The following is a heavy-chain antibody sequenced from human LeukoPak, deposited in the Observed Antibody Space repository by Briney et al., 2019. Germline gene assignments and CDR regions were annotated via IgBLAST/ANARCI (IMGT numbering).Heavy chain of an antibody. CDR1: GYTFTSYG. V-gene: IGHV1-18*01. CDR3: ARDGSYIGGVIVSGDY. D-gene: IGHD3-16*02. CDR2: ISAYNGNT. Sequence: GASVKVSCKASGYTFTSYGISWVRQAPGQGLEWMGWISAYNGNTNYAQKLQGRVTMTTDTSTSTAYMELRSLGSDDTAVYYCARDGSYIGGVIVSGDYWGQGTLVTVSS. J-gene: IGHJ4*02.